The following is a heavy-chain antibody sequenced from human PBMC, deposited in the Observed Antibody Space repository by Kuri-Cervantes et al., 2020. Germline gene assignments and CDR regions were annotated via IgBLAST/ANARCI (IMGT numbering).Heavy chain of an antibody. V-gene: IGHV4-39*01. CDR1: GGSISTSSYY. CDR3: ARHERDGYNYLWFDP. J-gene: IGHJ5*02. CDR2: FYYSGST. D-gene: IGHD5-24*01. Sequence: SETLSLTCTVSGGSISTSSYYWGWIRQPPGKGLEWIGSFYYSGSTYYNPSLKSRVTISVDTSKNQFSLKLSSVTAADTAVYYCARHERDGYNYLWFDPWGQGTLVTVSS.